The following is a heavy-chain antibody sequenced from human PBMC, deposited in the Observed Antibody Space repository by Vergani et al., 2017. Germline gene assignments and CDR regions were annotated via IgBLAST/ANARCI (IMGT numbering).Heavy chain of an antibody. V-gene: IGHV3-53*01. CDR2: IYSGGST. J-gene: IGHJ1*01. CDR1: GFTVSSNY. CDR3: ARESVTCSGGSCYPSFQH. Sequence: VQLVESGGGLIQPGGSLRLSCAASGFTVSSNYMSWVRQAPGKGLEWVSVIYSGGSTYYADSVKGRFTISRDNSKNTLYLQMNSLRAEDTAVYYCARESVTCSGGSCYPSFQHWGQGTLVTVSS. D-gene: IGHD2-15*01.